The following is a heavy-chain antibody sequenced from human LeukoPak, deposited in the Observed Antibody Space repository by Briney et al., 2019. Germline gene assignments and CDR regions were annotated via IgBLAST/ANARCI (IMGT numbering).Heavy chain of an antibody. CDR3: ARGSPRMVYATYFDY. J-gene: IGHJ4*02. Sequence: SETLSLTCTVSGGSISSYYWSWIRQPPGKGLEWIGYIYYSGSTNYNPSLKSRVAISVDTSKNQFSLKLSSVTAADTAVYYCARGSPRMVYATYFDYWGQGTLVTVSS. D-gene: IGHD2-8*01. V-gene: IGHV4-59*01. CDR2: IYYSGST. CDR1: GGSISSYY.